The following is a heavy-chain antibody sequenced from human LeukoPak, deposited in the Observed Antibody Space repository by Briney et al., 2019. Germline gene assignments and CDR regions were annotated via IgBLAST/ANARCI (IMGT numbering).Heavy chain of an antibody. D-gene: IGHD4-17*01. J-gene: IGHJ3*02. Sequence: RASVKVSCKASGGTFSSYAISWVRQAPGQGLEWMGGTIPIFGTANYAQKFQGRVTITADESTSTAYMELSSLRSEDTAVYYCARPLYGDSARGGAFDIWGQGTMVTVSS. CDR1: GGTFSSYA. V-gene: IGHV1-69*13. CDR3: ARPLYGDSARGGAFDI. CDR2: TIPIFGTA.